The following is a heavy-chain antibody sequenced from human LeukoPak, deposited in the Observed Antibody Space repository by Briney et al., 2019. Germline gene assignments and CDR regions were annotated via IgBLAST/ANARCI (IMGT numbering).Heavy chain of an antibody. Sequence: SETLSLTCTVSGGSISSSSYYWGWIRQPPGKGLEWMGSIFYVGSTYYNPSLKSRVTISVDPSKNQFSLKLSSVTAADTAVYYCARDGEDYYDSSTRPPPHWFDPWGQGTLVTVSS. V-gene: IGHV4-39*07. J-gene: IGHJ5*02. CDR1: GGSISSSSYY. CDR3: ARDGEDYYDSSTRPPPHWFDP. D-gene: IGHD3-22*01. CDR2: IFYVGST.